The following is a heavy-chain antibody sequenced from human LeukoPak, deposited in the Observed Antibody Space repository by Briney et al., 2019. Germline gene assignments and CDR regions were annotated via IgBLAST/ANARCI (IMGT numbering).Heavy chain of an antibody. Sequence: GGSLRLSCAASGFTFSSYAMSWVRQAPGKGLEWVSAISGSGGSTYYADSVKGRFTISRDNSKNTLYLQMNSLRAEDTDVYYCAKEILSSGYYFDYWGQETLVTVSS. D-gene: IGHD3-22*01. V-gene: IGHV3-23*01. J-gene: IGHJ4*02. CDR2: ISGSGGST. CDR1: GFTFSSYA. CDR3: AKEILSSGYYFDY.